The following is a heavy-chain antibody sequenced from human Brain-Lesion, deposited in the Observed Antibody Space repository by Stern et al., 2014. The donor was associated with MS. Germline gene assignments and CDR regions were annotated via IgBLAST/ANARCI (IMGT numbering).Heavy chain of an antibody. CDR3: ARHDSVPRPSQLYSARDRGPGYFDY. CDR2: IYYSGFT. V-gene: IGHV4-39*01. CDR1: GGSISSSTYY. Sequence: QLQLQESGPGLVEPSETLSLTCTVSGGSISSSTYYWAWIRQPPGKGLEWIGNIYYSGFTNYNPSLKSRVTISVDMSKNQFSLKLSSVTAADTAIYYCARHDSVPRPSQLYSARDRGPGYFDYWGQGTLVTVSS. J-gene: IGHJ4*02. D-gene: IGHD1-26*01.